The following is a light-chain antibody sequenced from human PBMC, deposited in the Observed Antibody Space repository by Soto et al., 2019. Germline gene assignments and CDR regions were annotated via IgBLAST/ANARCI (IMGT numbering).Light chain of an antibody. CDR1: NIRSKS. CDR2: YDR. Sequence: SYELTQPPSVSVAPGETASVTCGGNNIRSKSVHWYQQKPGQAPVLVIYYDRERPSGIPERFSGSNSGNMATLTINRVEAGDEADYYCQVWDTSSDHMVFGGGTKLTVL. CDR3: QVWDTSSDHMV. V-gene: IGLV3-21*04. J-gene: IGLJ2*01.